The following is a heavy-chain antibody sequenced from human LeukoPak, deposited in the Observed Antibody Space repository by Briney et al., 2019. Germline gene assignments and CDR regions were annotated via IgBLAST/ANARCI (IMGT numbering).Heavy chain of an antibody. J-gene: IGHJ6*03. CDR2: ISGSGAST. D-gene: IGHD3-22*01. CDR1: GFTFSSYA. V-gene: IGHV3-23*01. CDR3: ARLSGYQAYYYMDD. Sequence: PGGSLRLSCAASGFTFSSYAMSWVRQAPGKGLEWVSAISGSGASTYYGDSVMGRFTISRDSSKNTLFLQMNSLRAEDTAMYYCARLSGYQAYYYMDDWGKGTTVTVSS.